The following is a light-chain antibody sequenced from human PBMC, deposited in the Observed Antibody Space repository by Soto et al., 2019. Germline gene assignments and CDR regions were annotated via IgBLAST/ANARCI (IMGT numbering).Light chain of an antibody. J-gene: IGLJ2*01. CDR1: SSDVGAYNY. V-gene: IGLV2-14*01. CDR2: DVS. Sequence: QSALTQPDSVSGSPGQSITISCTGTSSDVGAYNYVSWYQQLPGKAPKLMIYDVSNRPSGVSNRFSGSKSGNTASLTISGLQAEDEADYYCSSYTTSNTLGFGGGTKLTVL. CDR3: SSYTTSNTLG.